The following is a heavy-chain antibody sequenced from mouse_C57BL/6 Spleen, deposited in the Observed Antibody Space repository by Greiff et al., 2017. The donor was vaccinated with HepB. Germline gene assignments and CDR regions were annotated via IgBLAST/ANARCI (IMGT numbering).Heavy chain of an antibody. V-gene: IGHV7-3*01. CDR1: GFTFTDYY. CDR3: ARGGVVGYAMDY. J-gene: IGHJ4*01. Sequence: EVKVVESGGGLVQPGGSLSLSCAASGFTFTDYYMSWVRQPPGKALEWLGFIRNKANGYTTEYSASVKGRFTISRDNSQSILYLQMNALRAEDSATYYCARGGVVGYAMDYWGQGTSVTVSS. CDR2: IRNKANGYTT. D-gene: IGHD1-1*01.